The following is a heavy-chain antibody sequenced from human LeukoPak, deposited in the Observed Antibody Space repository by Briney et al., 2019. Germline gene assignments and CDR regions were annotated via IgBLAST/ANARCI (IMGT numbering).Heavy chain of an antibody. J-gene: IGHJ4*02. D-gene: IGHD3-16*02. CDR1: GFTFSNYA. V-gene: IGHV3-23*01. CDR3: AKGAITFGGVIVQYFDY. Sequence: GGSLRLSCAASGFTFSNYAMSWVRQAPGKGLEWVSSISGSGSSTYYADSVKGRFTISRDNSKNTLYLQMNSLRAEDTAVYYCAKGAITFGGVIVQYFDYWGQGTLVTVSS. CDR2: ISGSGSST.